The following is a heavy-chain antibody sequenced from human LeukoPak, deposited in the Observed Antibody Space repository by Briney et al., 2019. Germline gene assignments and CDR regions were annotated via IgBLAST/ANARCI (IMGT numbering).Heavy chain of an antibody. V-gene: IGHV1-2*02. Sequence: ASVKVSCKASGYTFTGYYMHWVRQAPGQGLEWMGWINPNSGGTNYAQKFQGRVTMTRDTSISTAYMELSKLRSEDTAVYYCARDPRGGNSYYYYYYMDVWGKGTTVAVSS. CDR1: GYTFTGYY. CDR3: ARDPRGGNSYYYYYYMDV. D-gene: IGHD4-23*01. J-gene: IGHJ6*03. CDR2: INPNSGGT.